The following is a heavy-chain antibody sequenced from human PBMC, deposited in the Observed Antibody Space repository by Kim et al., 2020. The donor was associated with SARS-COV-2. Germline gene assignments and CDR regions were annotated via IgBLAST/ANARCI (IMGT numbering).Heavy chain of an antibody. CDR2: ISYDGSNK. CDR3: ARDVNRGYIYGCTYYYY. V-gene: IGHV3-30*04. Sequence: GGSLRLSCAASGFTFNSYAMYWVRQAPGKGLEWVAVISYDGSNKNYADSVNGRFTIFRDKSNNTLYPQMNSLIAEDTAVYYCARDVNRGYIYGCTYYYY. D-gene: IGHD5-18*01. CDR1: GFTFNSYA. J-gene: IGHJ6*01.